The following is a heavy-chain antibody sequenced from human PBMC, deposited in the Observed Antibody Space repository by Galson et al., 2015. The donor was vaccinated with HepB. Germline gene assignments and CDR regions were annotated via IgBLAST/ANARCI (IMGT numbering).Heavy chain of an antibody. Sequence: SLRLSCAGSGFGFDDYGVSWVRQAPGEGLEWVATISGSGGSTYYADSVKGRFTISRDKSKNTLYLQMNSLRAEDMAVYYCAKDLVRIFGVVTVDFWGQGTLVTVSS. D-gene: IGHD3-3*01. V-gene: IGHV3-23*01. J-gene: IGHJ4*02. CDR2: ISGSGGST. CDR1: GFGFDDYG. CDR3: AKDLVRIFGVVTVDF.